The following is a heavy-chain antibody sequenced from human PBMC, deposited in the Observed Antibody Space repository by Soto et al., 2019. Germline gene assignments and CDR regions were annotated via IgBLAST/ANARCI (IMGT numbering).Heavy chain of an antibody. Sequence: QVQLQQWGAGLLKPSETLSLTCAVYGGSFSGYYWGWIRQSPGKGLEWIGEINHSGTTNYNPSLKSRVAISVDTSENRFSLNLCSVTAADTAVYYCARGGYCSTSSCYYFDFWGQGTLVTVSS. J-gene: IGHJ4*02. V-gene: IGHV4-34*01. CDR1: GGSFSGYY. CDR2: INHSGTT. CDR3: ARGGYCSTSSCYYFDF. D-gene: IGHD2-2*01.